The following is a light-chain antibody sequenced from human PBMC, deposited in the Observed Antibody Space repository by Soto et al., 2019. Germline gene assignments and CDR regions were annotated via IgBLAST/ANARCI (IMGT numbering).Light chain of an antibody. Sequence: DIQMTQSPSSVSASVGVRVTITCRATRDISSWLAWYQQKPGKAPNLLIYAASNLQSGVPSRFSGSGSGTDFTLTISSLQPDDFATYYCQQANSFPYTFGQGTKLQI. J-gene: IGKJ2*01. V-gene: IGKV1-12*01. CDR2: AAS. CDR1: RDISSW. CDR3: QQANSFPYT.